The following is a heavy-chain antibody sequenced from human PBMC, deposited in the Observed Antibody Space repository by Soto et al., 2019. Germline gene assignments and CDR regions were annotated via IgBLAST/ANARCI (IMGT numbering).Heavy chain of an antibody. CDR3: AREAGYCSRTSCYRRAFDT. Sequence: EVQLVESGGDLVQPGGSLRLSCAASGFTFSGHWMHWFRQVPGKGLEWVSRINTDGGSSAYADSVKGRCTISRDNAKNTLYLEMNGLRAEDTAVYYCAREAGYCSRTSCYRRAFDTWGQGTTVTVSS. D-gene: IGHD2-2*01. CDR2: INTDGGSS. J-gene: IGHJ3*02. CDR1: GFTFSGHW. V-gene: IGHV3-74*03.